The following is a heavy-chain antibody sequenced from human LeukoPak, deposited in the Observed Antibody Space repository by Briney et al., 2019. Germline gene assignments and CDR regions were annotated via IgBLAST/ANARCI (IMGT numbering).Heavy chain of an antibody. Sequence: PGGSLRLSCAASGFTVSSNYMSWVRQAPGKGLEWVSVIYSGGSTYYADSVKGRFTISRDNSKNTLYLQMNSLRAEDTAVYYCARAIMVVANLWGVYDYWGQGTLVTVSS. CDR3: ARAIMVVANLWGVYDY. J-gene: IGHJ4*02. CDR1: GFTVSSNY. CDR2: IYSGGST. V-gene: IGHV3-66*01. D-gene: IGHD3-22*01.